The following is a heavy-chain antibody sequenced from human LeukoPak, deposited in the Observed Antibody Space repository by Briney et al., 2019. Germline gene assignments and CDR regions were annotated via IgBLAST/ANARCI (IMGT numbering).Heavy chain of an antibody. V-gene: IGHV1-69*04. Sequence: SVKVSCKASGGSFSSYAISWVRQAPGQGLEWMGRIIPILGIANYAQKFQGRVTITADKSTSTAYMELSSLRSEDTAVYYCARVVDDSRSDYFDYWGQGTLVTVSS. D-gene: IGHD3-22*01. CDR2: IIPILGIA. CDR1: GGSFSSYA. CDR3: ARVVDDSRSDYFDY. J-gene: IGHJ4*02.